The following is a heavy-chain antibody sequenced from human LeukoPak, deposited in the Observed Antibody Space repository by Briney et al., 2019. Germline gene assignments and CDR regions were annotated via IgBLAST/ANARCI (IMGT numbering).Heavy chain of an antibody. D-gene: IGHD3-10*01. CDR2: INDTGRT. CDR3: ARVVDGSGSYCEAFDI. CDR1: GGSLSGYY. J-gene: IGHJ3*02. V-gene: IGHV4-34*01. Sequence: SETLSLTCAVYGGSLSGYYWSCIRQPPGEGLEGIAEINDTGRTGYNPSRKGRITISLDTSNNQFPLKLSSVTAADTAVFYCARVVDGSGSYCEAFDIWGQGTMVTVSS.